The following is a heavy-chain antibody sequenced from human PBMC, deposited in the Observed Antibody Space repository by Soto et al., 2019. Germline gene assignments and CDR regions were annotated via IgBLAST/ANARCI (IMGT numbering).Heavy chain of an antibody. CDR3: ARDNGYYDF. Sequence: QIQMVQSGAEVKQPGASVKISCKTSGYTFSSYSINWVRQAPGQGLEWMAWISTTSGNTHYAERVKGRVTVTLDNSPRTAFMAMWGLTSDDTAVYFCARDNGYYDFWGQGTLVTVSS. CDR1: GYTFSSYS. J-gene: IGHJ4*02. V-gene: IGHV1-18*01. D-gene: IGHD2-8*01. CDR2: ISTTSGNT.